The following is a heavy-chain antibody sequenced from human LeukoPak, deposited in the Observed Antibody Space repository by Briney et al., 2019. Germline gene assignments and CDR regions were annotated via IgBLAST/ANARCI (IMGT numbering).Heavy chain of an antibody. D-gene: IGHD2-21*02. CDR3: AKGTATVTSRFFDY. Sequence: GGSLRLSCAASGFTFRYYAMHWVRQAPGKGLEWVSTISDNSGSTYYPDSVKGRFTISRDDYKNTLYLQMKSLRAEDTAVYYCAKGTATVTSRFFDYWGQGTLVTVSS. CDR2: ISDNSGST. V-gene: IGHV3-23*01. CDR1: GFTFRYYA. J-gene: IGHJ4*02.